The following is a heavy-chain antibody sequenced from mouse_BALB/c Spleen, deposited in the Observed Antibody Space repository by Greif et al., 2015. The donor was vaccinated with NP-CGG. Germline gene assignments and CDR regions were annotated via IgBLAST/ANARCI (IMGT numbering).Heavy chain of an antibody. CDR2: IWAGGST. D-gene: IGHD2-4*01. CDR3: ARETMIPFAY. J-gene: IGHJ3*01. CDR1: GFSLTSYG. V-gene: IGHV2-9*02. Sequence: VMLVESGPGLVAPSQSLSITCTVSGFSLTSYGVHWVRQPPGKGLEWLGVIWAGGSTNYNSALMSRLSISKDNSKSQVFLKMNSLQTDDTAMYYCARETMIPFAYWGQGTLVTVSA.